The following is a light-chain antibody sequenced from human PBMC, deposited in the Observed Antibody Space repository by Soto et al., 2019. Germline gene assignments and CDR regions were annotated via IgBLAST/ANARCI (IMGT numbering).Light chain of an antibody. V-gene: IGKV4-1*01. CDR3: HQYADTPRT. CDR2: WAS. J-gene: IGKJ1*01. Sequence: DIVMTQSPDSLAVSLGERATINCRSSQSVLYSPNNKNYLAWYQKKPGQPPKLLSYWASYRESGVPDRFSGSGSATDFTLTISSLQAEDVATYYCHQYADTPRTFGQGTKVEIK. CDR1: QSVLYSPNNKNY.